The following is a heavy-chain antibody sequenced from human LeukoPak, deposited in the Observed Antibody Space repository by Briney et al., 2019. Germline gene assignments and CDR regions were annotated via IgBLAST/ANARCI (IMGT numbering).Heavy chain of an antibody. CDR2: TSGSSTYI. V-gene: IGHV3-21*01. CDR1: GFTFRSYS. Sequence: GGSLRLSCAASGFTFRSYSMNWVRQAPGKGLEWVSGTSGSSTYIYNSKSAEGRFTISRDNAKNSLFLQMNNLRAEDTAVYYCARDGVGTHYYMDVWGKGTTVTVSS. J-gene: IGHJ6*03. D-gene: IGHD2-21*02. CDR3: ARDGVGTHYYMDV.